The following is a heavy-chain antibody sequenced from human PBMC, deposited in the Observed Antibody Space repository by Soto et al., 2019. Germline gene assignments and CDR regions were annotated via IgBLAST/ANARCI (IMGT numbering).Heavy chain of an antibody. J-gene: IGHJ6*02. CDR3: ARDAYGDYVSDGMDV. CDR2: IYYSGST. Sequence: SETLSLTCTVSGCSISSGGYYWSWIRQHPGKGLEWIGYIYYSGSTYYNPSLKSRVTISVDTSKNQFSLKLSSVTAADTAVYYCARDAYGDYVSDGMDVWGQGTTVTVSS. CDR1: GCSISSGGYY. D-gene: IGHD4-17*01. V-gene: IGHV4-31*03.